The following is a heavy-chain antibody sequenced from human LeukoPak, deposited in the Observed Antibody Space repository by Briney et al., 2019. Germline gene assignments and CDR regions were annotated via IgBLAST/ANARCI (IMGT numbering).Heavy chain of an antibody. CDR1: GHTLTELS. CDR3: ATVPFPRGAFDI. D-gene: IGHD2-21*01. Sequence: ASVKVSCKVSGHTLTELSMHWVRQAPGKGLEWMGGFDPEDGETIYAQKFQGRVTMTEDTSTDTAYMELSSLRSEDTAVYYCATVPFPRGAFDIWGQGTMVTVSS. V-gene: IGHV1-24*01. J-gene: IGHJ3*02. CDR2: FDPEDGET.